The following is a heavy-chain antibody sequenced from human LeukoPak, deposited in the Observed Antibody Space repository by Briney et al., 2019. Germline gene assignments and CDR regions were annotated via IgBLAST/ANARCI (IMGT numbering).Heavy chain of an antibody. CDR1: GFTFSSYS. J-gene: IGHJ4*02. CDR2: ISSSSSYI. D-gene: IGHD2-21*02. Sequence: GGSLRLSCAASGFTFSSYSMNWVRQAPGKGLEWVSSISSSSSYIYYADSVKGRFTTSRDNAKNSLYLQMNSLRAEDTAVYYCARSVVTAIPRYFDYWGQGTLVTVSS. V-gene: IGHV3-21*01. CDR3: ARSVVTAIPRYFDY.